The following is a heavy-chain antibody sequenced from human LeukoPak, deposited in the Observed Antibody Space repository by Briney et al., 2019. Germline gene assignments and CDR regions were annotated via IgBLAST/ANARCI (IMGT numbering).Heavy chain of an antibody. V-gene: IGHV3-23*01. J-gene: IGHJ5*02. Sequence: GGSLRLSCAASGFTFSSYAMSWVRQAPGKGLEWVSAISGSGGGTDYADSVRGRFTISRDNSKNTLYLQMNSLRAEDTAVYYCARACPVGDWFDPWGQGTLVTVSS. CDR1: GFTFSSYA. CDR3: ARACPVGDWFDP. CDR2: ISGSGGGT.